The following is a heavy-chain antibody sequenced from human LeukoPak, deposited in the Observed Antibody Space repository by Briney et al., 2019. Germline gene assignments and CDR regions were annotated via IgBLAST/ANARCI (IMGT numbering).Heavy chain of an antibody. CDR1: GGTFSSYA. V-gene: IGHV1-8*02. CDR3: ARGDAYFDY. CDR2: MNPNSGNT. Sequence: GASVKVSCKASGGTFSSYAISWVRQATGQGLEWMGWMNPNSGNTGYAQKFQGRVTMTRNTSISTAYMELSSLRSEDTAVYYCARGDAYFDYWGQGTLVTVSS. J-gene: IGHJ4*02.